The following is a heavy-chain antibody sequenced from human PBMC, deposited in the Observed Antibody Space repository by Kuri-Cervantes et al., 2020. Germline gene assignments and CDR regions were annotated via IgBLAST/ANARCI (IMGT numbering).Heavy chain of an antibody. V-gene: IGHV4-59*08. CDR3: ARGNMVRGAFDI. D-gene: IGHD3-10*01. CDR1: GGSISSYY. CDR2: IYYSGST. Sequence: SETLSLTCTVSGGSISSYYWSWIRQPPGKGLEWIGYIYYSGSTNYNPSLKSRVTISVDTSKNQFSLKLSSVTAADTAVYYCARGNMVRGAFDIWGQGTMVTVSS. J-gene: IGHJ3*02.